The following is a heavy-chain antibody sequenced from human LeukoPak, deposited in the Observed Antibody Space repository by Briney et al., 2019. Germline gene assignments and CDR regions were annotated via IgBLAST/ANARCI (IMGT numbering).Heavy chain of an antibody. CDR1: GGSISSSNYY. J-gene: IGHJ1*01. Sequence: SETLSLTCSVSGGSISSSNYYWSWIRQPAGKGLEWIGRIYTSESTNYNPSLKSRVTISVDTSRNQFSLKLSSVTAADTAVYYCARDIRVGPHFGYFLYWGQGTLVTVSS. CDR3: ARDIRVGPHFGYFLY. V-gene: IGHV4-61*02. CDR2: IYTSEST. D-gene: IGHD3-3*02.